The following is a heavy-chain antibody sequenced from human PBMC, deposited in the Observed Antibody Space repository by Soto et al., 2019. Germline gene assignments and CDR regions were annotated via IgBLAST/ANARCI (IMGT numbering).Heavy chain of an antibody. D-gene: IGHD6-13*01. V-gene: IGHV3-20*04. CDR1: GFTFDDYG. Sequence: SGGSLILSCAASGFTFDDYGMSWVRQAPGKGLEWVSGINWNGGSTGYADSVKGRFTISRDNAKNSLYLQMNSLRAEDTALYYCARDFLEDSIAAAGTFDYWGQGTLVTVSS. CDR2: INWNGGST. J-gene: IGHJ4*02. CDR3: ARDFLEDSIAAAGTFDY.